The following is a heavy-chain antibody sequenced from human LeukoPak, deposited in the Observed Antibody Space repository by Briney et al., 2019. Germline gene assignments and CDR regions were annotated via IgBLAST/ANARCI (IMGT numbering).Heavy chain of an antibody. Sequence: PSETLSLTCTVSGGSISSYYWSWIRQPPGKGLEWIGYIYYSGSTNYNPSLKSRVTISVDTSKNQFSPKLSSVTAADTAVYYCARSSLRYVSGGFLGYFDYWGQGTLVTVSS. CDR3: ARSSLRYVSGGFLGYFDY. D-gene: IGHD3-9*01. CDR2: IYYSGST. CDR1: GGSISSYY. V-gene: IGHV4-59*01. J-gene: IGHJ4*02.